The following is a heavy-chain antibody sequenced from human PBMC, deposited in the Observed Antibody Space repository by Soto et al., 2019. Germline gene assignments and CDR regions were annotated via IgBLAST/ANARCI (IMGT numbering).Heavy chain of an antibody. Sequence: GGSLRLSCAASGFTFSSYAMSWVRQAPGKGLEWVSAISGSGGSTYYADSVKGRFTISRDNSKNTLYLQMNSLRAEDTAVYYCARDLYSGRYPTDSYYYYGMDVWGQGTTVTVSS. V-gene: IGHV3-23*01. CDR1: GFTFSSYA. J-gene: IGHJ6*02. CDR2: ISGSGGST. D-gene: IGHD1-26*01. CDR3: ARDLYSGRYPTDSYYYYGMDV.